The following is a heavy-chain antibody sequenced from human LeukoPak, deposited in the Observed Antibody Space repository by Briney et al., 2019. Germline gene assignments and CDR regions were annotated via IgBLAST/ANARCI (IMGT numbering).Heavy chain of an antibody. CDR2: MNTNNGDS. J-gene: IGHJ4*02. Sequence: ASVKVSCKASGYTFTNYHINWVRQATGQGLEWMGWMNTNNGDSGYAQKFQGRVTITRDTSISTSYMELRSLRSDDTAVYFCVRTTSFTASGYDYWGQGTLVTVSS. CDR1: GYTFTNYH. CDR3: VRTTSFTASGYDY. V-gene: IGHV1-8*03. D-gene: IGHD6-25*01.